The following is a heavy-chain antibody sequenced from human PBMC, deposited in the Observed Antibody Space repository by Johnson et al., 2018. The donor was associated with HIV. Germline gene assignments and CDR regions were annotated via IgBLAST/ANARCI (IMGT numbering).Heavy chain of an antibody. CDR3: ARSRDCSGGSCPDAFDI. J-gene: IGHJ3*02. D-gene: IGHD2-15*01. V-gene: IGHV3-13*01. Sequence: VQLVESGGGLVQPGGSLRLACAASGFTFSSYAMSWVRQAPGKGLEWVSAIGTAGDTYYPGSVKGRFTISREDAKSSLYLQMNSLRAEDTAVYYCARSRDCSGGSCPDAFDIWGQGTMVTVSS. CDR2: IGTAGDT. CDR1: GFTFSSYA.